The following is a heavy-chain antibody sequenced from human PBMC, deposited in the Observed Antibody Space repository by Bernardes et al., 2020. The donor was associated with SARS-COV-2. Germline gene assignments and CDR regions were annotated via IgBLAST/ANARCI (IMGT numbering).Heavy chain of an antibody. J-gene: IGHJ4*02. Sequence: GGSLRLSCAASGFTVSSNYMSWVRQAPGKGLEWVSIIYSGGTTYYADSVKGRFTISRDNSMNTLYLQMSSLRADDTAVYYCARVKGVGIAAAGAGYWGQGTLVTVSS. CDR3: ARVKGVGIAAAGAGY. D-gene: IGHD6-13*01. CDR2: IYSGGTT. V-gene: IGHV3-53*01. CDR1: GFTVSSNY.